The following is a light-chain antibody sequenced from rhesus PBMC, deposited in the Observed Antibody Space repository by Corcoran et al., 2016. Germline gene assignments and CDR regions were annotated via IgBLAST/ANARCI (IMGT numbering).Light chain of an antibody. CDR1: QNIHTI. Sequence: DIQMTQSPSALSVSVGDRATISCRASQNIHTILAWYQQKPGKAPRLMIFGASTFQTGIPSRFSGRGSWTDFTLTITSLQPEDSATYYCTHYFANPFTFGRETKLDIK. CDR3: THYFANPFT. V-gene: IGKV1S12*01. CDR2: GAS. J-gene: IGKJ3*01.